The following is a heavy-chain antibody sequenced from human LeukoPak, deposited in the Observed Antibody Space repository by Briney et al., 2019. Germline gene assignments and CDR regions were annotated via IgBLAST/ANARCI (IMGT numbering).Heavy chain of an antibody. Sequence: PGGSLRLSCAASGFTFSSYSMNWVRQAPGKGLEWVSYISSISSTIYYADSVRARFTISRDNAKNSLYLQMNSLRDEDTAVYYCASENYGIDVLRQPGGYYYYYGMDVWGQGTTVTVSS. D-gene: IGHD4-17*01. CDR2: ISSISSTI. CDR3: ASENYGIDVLRQPGGYYYYYGMDV. V-gene: IGHV3-48*02. CDR1: GFTFSSYS. J-gene: IGHJ6*02.